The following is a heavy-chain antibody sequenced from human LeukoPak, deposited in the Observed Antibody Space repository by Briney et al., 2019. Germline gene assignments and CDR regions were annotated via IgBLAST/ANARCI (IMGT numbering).Heavy chain of an antibody. CDR3: ARGVPDAIGYFQH. D-gene: IGHD2-2*01. CDR2: ISSSSSTI. V-gene: IGHV3-48*01. CDR1: GFTFSSYS. Sequence: GGSLRLSCAASGFTFSSYSMIWVRQAPGKGLEWVSYISSSSSTIYYADSVKGRFTISRDNAKNSLYLQMNSLRAEDSAVYYCARGVPDAIGYFQHWGQGTLVTVSS. J-gene: IGHJ1*01.